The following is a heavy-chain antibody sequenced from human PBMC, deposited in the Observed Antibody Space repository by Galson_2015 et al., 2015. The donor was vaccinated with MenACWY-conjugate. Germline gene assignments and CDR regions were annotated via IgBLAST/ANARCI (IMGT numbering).Heavy chain of an antibody. D-gene: IGHD3-22*01. CDR3: ARVGQERRTLLPNFDG. V-gene: IGHV3-30*01. CDR1: GFNFNMYS. Sequence: SLRLSCAASGFNFNMYSLHWIRQAPGKGLEWVAVLSYDSKDKFYGDSVKGRFIILRDNSKNTVYLQMNSLRGEDTGVYFCARVGQERRTLLPNFDGWGQGTRVTVSS. CDR2: LSYDSKDK. J-gene: IGHJ4*02.